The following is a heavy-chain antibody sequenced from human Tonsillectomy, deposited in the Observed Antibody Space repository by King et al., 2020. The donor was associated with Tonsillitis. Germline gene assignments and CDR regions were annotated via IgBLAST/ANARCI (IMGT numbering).Heavy chain of an antibody. J-gene: IGHJ3*02. V-gene: IGHV3-53*01. CDR1: GFTVSSNY. D-gene: IGHD3-9*01. Sequence: VQLVESGGGLIQPGGSLRLSCAASGFTVSSNYMNWVRQAPGKGLEWVSIIYSGGSTYYADSVKGRFTISRDNSKNTLYLQMNSLRAEDTAVYYCARVRNDILTLDAFDIWGQGTMVTVSS. CDR2: IYSGGST. CDR3: ARVRNDILTLDAFDI.